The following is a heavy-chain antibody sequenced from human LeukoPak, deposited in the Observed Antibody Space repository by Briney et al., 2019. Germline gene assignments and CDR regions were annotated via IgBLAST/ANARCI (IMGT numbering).Heavy chain of an antibody. J-gene: IGHJ4*02. Sequence: GGSLRLSCAASGFTVSSNYMSWVRQAPGKGLEWVSVIYSGGSTYYADSMKGRFTISRDNSKNTLYLHINSLRAEDTALYYCVKDNPLDYWGQGTLVIVSS. V-gene: IGHV3-66*02. CDR2: IYSGGST. CDR1: GFTVSSNY. CDR3: VKDNPLDY.